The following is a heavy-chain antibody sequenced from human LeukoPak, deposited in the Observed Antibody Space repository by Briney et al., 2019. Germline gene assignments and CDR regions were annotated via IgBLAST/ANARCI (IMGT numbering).Heavy chain of an antibody. CDR2: IKQDGSEK. D-gene: IGHD3-9*01. CDR1: GFTFSSYW. CDR3: ARVGTYYDILTGYYNPLDY. J-gene: IGHJ4*02. Sequence: GGSLRPSCAASGFTFSSYWMSWVRQAPGKGLEWVANIKQDGSEKYYVDSVKGRFTISRDNAKNSLYLQMNSLRAEDTAVYYCARVGTYYDILTGYYNPLDYWGQGTLVTVSS. V-gene: IGHV3-7*01.